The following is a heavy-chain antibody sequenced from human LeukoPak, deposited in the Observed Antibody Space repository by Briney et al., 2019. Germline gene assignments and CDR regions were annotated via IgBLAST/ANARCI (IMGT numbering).Heavy chain of an antibody. V-gene: IGHV3-23*01. CDR3: AKDVVGTTTFFDH. D-gene: IGHD1-26*01. J-gene: IGHJ4*02. CDR2: ISGSGGST. CDR1: GFTFSTYA. Sequence: GGSLRLSCAASGFTFSTYAMSWVRQAPGKGLEWVSAISGSGGSTYYADSVKGRFTISRDNSENTLYLQMNSLRAEDTAIYYCAKDVVGTTTFFDHWGQGTLVTVSS.